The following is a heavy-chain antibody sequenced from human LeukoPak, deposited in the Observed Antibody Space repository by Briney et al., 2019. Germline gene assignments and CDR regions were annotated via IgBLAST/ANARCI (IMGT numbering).Heavy chain of an antibody. D-gene: IGHD2-15*01. J-gene: IGHJ4*02. V-gene: IGHV1-18*04. CDR2: ISAYNGNT. CDR3: ARLVGSGSQLLPDY. CDR1: GYTFTSYG. Sequence: ASVKVSCKASGYTFTSYGISWVRQAPGQGLEWMGWISAYNGNTNYAQKLQGRVTMTTDTSTSTAYMELRCLRSDDTAVYYCARLVGSGSQLLPDYWGQGTLVTVSS.